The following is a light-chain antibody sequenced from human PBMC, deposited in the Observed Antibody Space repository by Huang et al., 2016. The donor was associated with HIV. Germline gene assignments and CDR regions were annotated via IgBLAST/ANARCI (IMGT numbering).Light chain of an antibody. Sequence: EIVMTQSPATLSVSPGERATLPCRASHSVSSNLVGYQQKPGQAPRLLIYGASTRATGIPARFRGSGSGAEFTLTISSLQSEDFAVYYCQQFNKWPYTFGQGTKLEIK. CDR3: QQFNKWPYT. V-gene: IGKV3-15*01. CDR1: HSVSSN. J-gene: IGKJ2*01. CDR2: GAS.